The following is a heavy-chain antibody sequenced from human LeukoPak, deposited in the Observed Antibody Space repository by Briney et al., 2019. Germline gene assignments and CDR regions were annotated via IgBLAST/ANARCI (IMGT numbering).Heavy chain of an antibody. CDR1: GYSISSGYY. Sequence: PSETLSLTCTVSGYSISSGYYWGWIRQPPGKGLEWIGSIYHSGSTYYNPSLKSRVTISVDTSKNQFSLKLSSVTAADTAVYYCARAEIGGSYIDYWGQGTLVTVSS. J-gene: IGHJ4*02. D-gene: IGHD5-24*01. V-gene: IGHV4-38-2*02. CDR2: IYHSGST. CDR3: ARAEIGGSYIDY.